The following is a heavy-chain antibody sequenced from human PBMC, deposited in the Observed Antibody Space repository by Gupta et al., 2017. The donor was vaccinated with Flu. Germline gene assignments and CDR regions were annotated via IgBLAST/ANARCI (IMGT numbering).Heavy chain of an antibody. V-gene: IGHV3-48*03. J-gene: IGHJ4*02. CDR1: GFTFSSYE. CDR2: ISSSGSTI. CDR3: ARSQAGIAVAKPPFDY. Sequence: EVQLVESGGGLVQPGGSLRLSCAASGFTFSSYELNWVRQAPGKGLEWVSYISSSGSTIDYADSVKGRFTISRDNAKNSLYLQMNSLRAEDTAVYYCARSQAGIAVAKPPFDYWGQGTLVTVSS. D-gene: IGHD6-19*01.